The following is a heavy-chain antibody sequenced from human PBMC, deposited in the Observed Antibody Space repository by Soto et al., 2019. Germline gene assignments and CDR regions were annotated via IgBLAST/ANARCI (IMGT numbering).Heavy chain of an antibody. CDR3: ARARVGASSFDY. D-gene: IGHD1-26*01. CDR2: IYYSGST. CDR1: GGSISSYY. J-gene: IGHJ4*02. V-gene: IGHV4-59*08. Sequence: SETLSLTCTVSGGSISSYYWSWIRQPPGKGLEWIGYIYYSGSTNYNPSLKSRVTISVDTSKNQFSLKLSSVTAADTAVYYCARARVGASSFDYSGQGTLVTVSS.